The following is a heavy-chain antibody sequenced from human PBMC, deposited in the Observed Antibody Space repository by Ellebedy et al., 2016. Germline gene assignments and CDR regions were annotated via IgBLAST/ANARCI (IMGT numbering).Heavy chain of an antibody. Sequence: SETLSLTCAVYGGSFSGYYWSWIRQPPGKGLEWIGEINHSGGTNYNPSLKSRVTISVDTSKNQFSLKLTSVTAADTAVYFCARTTGDPHYWGQGTLVTVSS. CDR2: INHSGGT. CDR3: ARTTGDPHY. V-gene: IGHV4-34*01. J-gene: IGHJ4*02. D-gene: IGHD7-27*01. CDR1: GGSFSGYY.